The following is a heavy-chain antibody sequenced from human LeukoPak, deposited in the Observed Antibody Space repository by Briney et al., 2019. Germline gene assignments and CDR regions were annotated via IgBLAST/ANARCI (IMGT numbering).Heavy chain of an antibody. D-gene: IGHD1-26*01. J-gene: IGHJ5*02. CDR1: GGSISSGDYY. Sequence: PSETLSLTCTVSGGSISSGDYYWSWIRQPPGKGLEWIRYIYYSGSTYYNPSLKSRVTISVDTSKNQFSLKLSSVTAADTAVYYCAREEGATRRDWFDPWGQGTLVTVSS. CDR2: IYYSGST. V-gene: IGHV4-30-4*01. CDR3: AREEGATRRDWFDP.